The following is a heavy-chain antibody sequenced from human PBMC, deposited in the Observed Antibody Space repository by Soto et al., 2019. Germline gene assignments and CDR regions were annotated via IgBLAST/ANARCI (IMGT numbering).Heavy chain of an antibody. D-gene: IGHD6-13*01. J-gene: IGHJ4*02. CDR1: GFTFSDYA. CDR3: AKQRVDSSWYRDLVS. V-gene: IGHV3-23*01. Sequence: PGGSLRLSCAASGFTFSDYALSWVRQAPGKGLEWISVISATGGSTYYADSEKGRFTISRDDSNNTVSLQMNTLRAEDSAVYYCAKQRVDSSWYRDLVSWGQGTLVTVSS. CDR2: ISATGGST.